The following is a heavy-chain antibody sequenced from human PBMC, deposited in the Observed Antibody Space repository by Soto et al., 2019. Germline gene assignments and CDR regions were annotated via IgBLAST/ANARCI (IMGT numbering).Heavy chain of an antibody. CDR1: GGSISSGDYY. CDR3: ARDRRNWNYRPTGYYYYGMDV. J-gene: IGHJ6*02. Sequence: QVQLQESGPGLVKPSQTLSLTCTVSGGSISSGDYYWSWIRQPPGKVLEWIGYIYYSGSTYYNPSLMSRITISVDTSKNQFSLKRSSVTAADTAVYYCARDRRNWNYRPTGYYYYGMDVWGQGTTVTVSS. V-gene: IGHV4-30-4*01. CDR2: IYYSGST. D-gene: IGHD1-7*01.